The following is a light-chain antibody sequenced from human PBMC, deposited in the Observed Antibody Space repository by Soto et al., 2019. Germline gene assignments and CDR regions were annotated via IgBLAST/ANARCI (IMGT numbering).Light chain of an antibody. V-gene: IGLV2-8*01. CDR2: EVY. Sequence: QSAPTQPPSASGSPGQSVTFSCTGTSSDVGGYNYVSWYQQYPGKAPKLMLYEVYKRTSGVPDRFSGSKSGKTASLTGSGLQPEDEADYYCSAYAGSSTWVFGGGTKLTVL. CDR1: SSDVGGYNY. J-gene: IGLJ2*01. CDR3: SAYAGSSTWV.